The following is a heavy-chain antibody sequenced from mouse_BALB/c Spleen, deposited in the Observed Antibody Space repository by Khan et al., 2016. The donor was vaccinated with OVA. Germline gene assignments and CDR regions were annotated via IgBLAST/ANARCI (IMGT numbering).Heavy chain of an antibody. CDR2: INTHSGVP. CDR1: GYTFTTAG. Sequence: QIQLVQSGPELKKPGETVRISCKASGYTFTTAGMQWVQKMPGKGLKWIGWINTHSGVPKYAEDFKGRFAFSLETSANTANLQITNLKNEDTATYFCARVGAAYYRYDGGSMDYWGQGTSVTVSS. J-gene: IGHJ4*01. CDR3: ARVGAAYYRYDGGSMDY. V-gene: IGHV9-4*02. D-gene: IGHD2-14*01.